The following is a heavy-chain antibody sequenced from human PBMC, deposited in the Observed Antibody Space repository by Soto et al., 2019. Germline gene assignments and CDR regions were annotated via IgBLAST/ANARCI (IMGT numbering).Heavy chain of an antibody. CDR2: ISYDGSNK. J-gene: IGHJ5*02. Sequence: PGGSLRLSCAASGFTFSSYAMHWVRQAPGKGLEWVAVISYDGSNKYYADSVKGRFTISRDNSKNTLYLQMNSLRAEDTAVYYCARDNKQLDLLEMNWFDPWGQGTLVTVSS. CDR3: ARDNKQLDLLEMNWFDP. V-gene: IGHV3-30-3*01. CDR1: GFTFSSYA. D-gene: IGHD6-13*01.